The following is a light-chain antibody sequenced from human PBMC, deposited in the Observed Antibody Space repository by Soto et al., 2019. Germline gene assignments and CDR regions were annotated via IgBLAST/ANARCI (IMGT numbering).Light chain of an antibody. Sequence: DIQMTQSPSTLSAPVGDKVTITCRASQSIGSRLAWYQQRPGKAPNLLIYEASTLQSGVPSRFSGSGSGTEFTLTVSSLQPDDFATYFCQQYNTDSRLWTFGQGTKVDIK. CDR2: EAS. CDR3: QQYNTDSRLWT. J-gene: IGKJ1*01. CDR1: QSIGSR. V-gene: IGKV1-5*03.